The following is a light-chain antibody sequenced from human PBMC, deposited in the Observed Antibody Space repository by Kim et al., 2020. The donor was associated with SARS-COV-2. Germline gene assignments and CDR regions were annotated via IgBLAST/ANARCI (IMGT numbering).Light chain of an antibody. J-gene: IGKJ1*01. CDR2: AAS. Sequence: EIVMTQSPATLSVSPGERATLSCRASQNIDSDLAWYQQKPGQAPRLLIYAASTRATAIPARFSGSGSGTEFTLTIPRLQSEDFAVYYCQQYNDWPPKTFGQGTKVDIK. CDR3: QQYNDWPPKT. CDR1: QNIDSD. V-gene: IGKV3-15*01.